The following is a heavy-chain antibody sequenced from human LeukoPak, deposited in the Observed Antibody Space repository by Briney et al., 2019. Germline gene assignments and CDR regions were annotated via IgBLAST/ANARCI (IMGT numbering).Heavy chain of an antibody. V-gene: IGHV1-46*01. CDR2: INPSGGST. D-gene: IGHD1-1*01. CDR3: ARGVPVERRFDY. J-gene: IGHJ4*02. CDR1: GYTFTSYY. Sequence: ASVKVSCKASGYTFTSYYMHWVRQAPGQGLEWMGIINPSGGSTSYAQKFQGRVTLTTDTSTSTAYMEVTSLRSDDTAVYYCARGVPVERRFDYWGQGTLVTVSS.